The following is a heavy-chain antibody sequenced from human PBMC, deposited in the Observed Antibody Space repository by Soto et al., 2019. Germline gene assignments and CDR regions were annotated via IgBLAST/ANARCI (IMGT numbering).Heavy chain of an antibody. CDR1: GFTFSSYA. Sequence: GGSLRLSCAASGFTFSSYAMSWVRQAPGKGLEWVSAISGSGGSTYYADSVKGRFTISRDNSKNTLYLQMNSLRAEDTAVYYCAKRYGDYDPPDYYYYYMDVWGKGTTVTVSS. D-gene: IGHD4-17*01. V-gene: IGHV3-23*01. CDR3: AKRYGDYDPPDYYYYYMDV. J-gene: IGHJ6*03. CDR2: ISGSGGST.